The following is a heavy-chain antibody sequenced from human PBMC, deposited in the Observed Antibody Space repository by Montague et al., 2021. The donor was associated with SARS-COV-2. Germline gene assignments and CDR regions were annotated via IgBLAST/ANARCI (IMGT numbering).Heavy chain of an antibody. V-gene: IGHV4-59*13. D-gene: IGHD2-15*01. CDR1: GASISSYS. CDR2: MYNSEKI. CDR3: ARAIVSGLCSGGSCYKGYYYYREV. J-gene: IGHJ6*03. Sequence: SETLSLTCTVSGASISSYSWSWIRQPSGKGLEWIGYMYNSEKINYNPSLQSRVTISVDTSRGQLSLKLNSVTAADTAVYFCARAIVSGLCSGGSCYKGYYYYREVWGKGTTVTVS.